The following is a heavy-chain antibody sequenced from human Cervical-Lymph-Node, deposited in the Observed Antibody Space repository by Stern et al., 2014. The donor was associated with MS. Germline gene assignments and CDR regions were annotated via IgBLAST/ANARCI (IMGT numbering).Heavy chain of an antibody. V-gene: IGHV5-51*01. Sequence: EVQLVESGAEVKKPGESLKISCKGSGYSFNTYWIAWVRQMPGKGLEWMGIIYPCDSDTRYSPSFQGQVTIPADKSIDTAYLQWSSLKASDTAMYYCARFSRFTSSSRLTYSYYGMDVWGQGTTVTVSS. CDR1: GYSFNTYW. J-gene: IGHJ6*02. CDR3: ARFSRFTSSSRLTYSYYGMDV. D-gene: IGHD6-6*01. CDR2: IYPCDSDT.